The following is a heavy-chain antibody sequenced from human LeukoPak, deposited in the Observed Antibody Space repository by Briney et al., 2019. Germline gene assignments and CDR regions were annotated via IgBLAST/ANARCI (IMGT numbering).Heavy chain of an antibody. V-gene: IGHV4-34*01. CDR3: ARGLEYSSSSPLDY. D-gene: IGHD6-6*01. CDR2: INHSGST. CDR1: GGSFSGYY. J-gene: IGHJ4*02. Sequence: PSETLSLTCTVSGGSFSGYYWSWIRQPPGKGLEWIGEINHSGSTNYNPSLKSRVTISVDTSKNQFSLKLSSVTAADTAVYYCARGLEYSSSSPLDYWGQGTLVTVSS.